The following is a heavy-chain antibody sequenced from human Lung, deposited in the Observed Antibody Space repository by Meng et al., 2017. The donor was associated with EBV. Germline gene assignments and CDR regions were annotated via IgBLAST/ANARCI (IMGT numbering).Heavy chain of an antibody. V-gene: IGHV4-61*01. J-gene: IGHJ4*02. Sequence: QVQPQESGPGQVKPSGTLSPTCTVSGGSVSSGSYYWSWIRQPPGKGLEWIGYIYYSGSTNYNPSLKSRVTISVDTSKNQFSLKLSSVTAADTAVYYCARLHLWVVRGGDRDYWGQGTLVTVSS. CDR1: GGSVSSGSYY. CDR2: IYYSGST. CDR3: ARLHLWVVRGGDRDY. D-gene: IGHD3-10*01.